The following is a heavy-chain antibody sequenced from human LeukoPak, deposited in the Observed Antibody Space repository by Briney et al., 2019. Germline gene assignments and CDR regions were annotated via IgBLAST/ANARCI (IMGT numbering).Heavy chain of an antibody. V-gene: IGHV1-18*01. CDR2: ISAYNGNT. CDR3: ARAVDLAVAGTGFDY. CDR1: GYTFTSSG. J-gene: IGHJ4*02. D-gene: IGHD6-19*01. Sequence: VASVKVSCKASGYTFTSSGISWVRQAPGQGLEWMGRISAYNGNTKYAQKLQGRDTMITDPSTSTAYMALRRLRSDDTAVYYCARAVDLAVAGTGFDYWGQGTLVTVSS.